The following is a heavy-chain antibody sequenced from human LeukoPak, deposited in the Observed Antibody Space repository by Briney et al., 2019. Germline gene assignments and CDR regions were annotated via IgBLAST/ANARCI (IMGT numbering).Heavy chain of an antibody. CDR3: AKINTDDYYGSGSYLVY. J-gene: IGHJ4*02. D-gene: IGHD3-10*01. Sequence: GGSLRLSCAASGFTFSSYSMNWVRRAPGKGLEWVSYISSSSSTIYYADSVKGRFTISRDNAKNSLYLQMNSLRDEDTAVYYCAKINTDDYYGSGSYLVYWGQGTLVTVSS. V-gene: IGHV3-48*02. CDR1: GFTFSSYS. CDR2: ISSSSSTI.